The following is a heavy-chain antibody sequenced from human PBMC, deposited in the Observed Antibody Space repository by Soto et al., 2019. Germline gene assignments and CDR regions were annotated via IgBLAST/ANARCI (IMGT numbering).Heavy chain of an antibody. Sequence: PWGSLRLSCAASGFTFSSYSMNWVRQAPGKWLEWVSSISSSSSYIYYADSVKGRFTISRDNAKNSLYLQMNSLRAEDTAVYYCASDAGAADYYYGMDVWGQGTTVTVSS. J-gene: IGHJ6*02. CDR3: ASDAGAADYYYGMDV. D-gene: IGHD3-10*01. CDR2: ISSSSSYI. V-gene: IGHV3-21*01. CDR1: GFTFSSYS.